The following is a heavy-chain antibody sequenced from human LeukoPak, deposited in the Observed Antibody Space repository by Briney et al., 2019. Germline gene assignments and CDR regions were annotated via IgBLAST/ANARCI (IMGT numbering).Heavy chain of an antibody. CDR3: ARAKYGGNSGGGAFDV. D-gene: IGHD4-23*01. CDR2: VDHTGST. J-gene: IGHJ3*01. Sequence: PSETLSLTCSVSDDSITMYYWTWIRQPPGKGLEWIGYVDHTGSTNFNPSLNGRVSISRDTTKNLFSLRLRSVTAADTAVYYCARAKYGGNSGGGAFDVWGQGAKVTVSS. CDR1: DDSITMYY. V-gene: IGHV4-59*01.